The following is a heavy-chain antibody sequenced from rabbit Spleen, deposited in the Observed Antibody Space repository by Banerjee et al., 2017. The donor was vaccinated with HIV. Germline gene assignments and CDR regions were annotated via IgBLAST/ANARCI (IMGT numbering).Heavy chain of an antibody. V-gene: IGHV1S45*01. J-gene: IGHJ4*01. CDR3: TRDDGSGHYIDGYFNL. D-gene: IGHD1-1*01. Sequence: QEQLEESGGDLVKPEGSLTLTCTASGFSFSSSYVMCWVRQAPGKGLEWIGFIYTGNGKNYYASWAKGRFTISKTSSTTVTLQVTSLTAADTATYFCTRDDGSGHYIDGYFNLWGPGTLVTVS. CDR2: IYTGNGKN. CDR1: GFSFSSSYV.